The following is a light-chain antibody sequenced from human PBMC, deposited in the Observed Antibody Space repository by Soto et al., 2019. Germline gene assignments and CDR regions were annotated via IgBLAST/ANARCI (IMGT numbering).Light chain of an antibody. Sequence: QSVLTQPASVSGSPGQSITISCTGTISDVGGYNYVSWYQQHPGKAPKLMIYEVSNRPAGLSNRFSGSKSGNTASLTISGLQAEDEAEYYCSSYTNTGTSYVFGTGTQLTVL. V-gene: IGLV2-14*01. CDR3: SSYTNTGTSYV. CDR1: ISDVGGYNY. J-gene: IGLJ1*01. CDR2: EVS.